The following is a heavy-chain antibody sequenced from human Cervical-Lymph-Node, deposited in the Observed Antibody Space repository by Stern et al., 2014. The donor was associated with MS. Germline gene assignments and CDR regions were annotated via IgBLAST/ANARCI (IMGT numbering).Heavy chain of an antibody. CDR1: GGTFSSYA. D-gene: IGHD1-26*01. Sequence: VQLVESGAEVKKPGSSVKVSCKASGGTFSSYAISWVRQAPGQGLEWMGGTIPIVGTANYAKKFKGRVTITADKSTNTAYMKLSSLRSEDTAVYYCARGELKEGLVRGMDVWGQGTTVTVSS. J-gene: IGHJ6*02. V-gene: IGHV1-69*06. CDR3: ARGELKEGLVRGMDV. CDR2: TIPIVGTA.